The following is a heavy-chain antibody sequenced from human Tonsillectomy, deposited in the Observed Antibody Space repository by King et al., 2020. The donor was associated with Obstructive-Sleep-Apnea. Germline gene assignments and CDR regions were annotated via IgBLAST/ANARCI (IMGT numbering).Heavy chain of an antibody. J-gene: IGHJ3*01. CDR2: LCGGGIYI. D-gene: IGHD1-20*01. CDR3: ARELITGEGSQYAFDV. V-gene: IGHV3-21*01. Sequence: VQLVESGGGLVKPGGSLRLSCAASRFTFSTYSMNWVRQAPGKGLEWVSSLCGGGIYIYSGDSVKGRFTISRDNAKNSLYLQMDSLRAEDTAVYYCARELITGEGSQYAFDVWGQGTMVTVSS. CDR1: RFTFSTYS.